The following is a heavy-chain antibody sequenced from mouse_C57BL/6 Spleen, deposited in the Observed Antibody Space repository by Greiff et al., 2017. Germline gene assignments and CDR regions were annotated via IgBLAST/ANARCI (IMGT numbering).Heavy chain of an antibody. CDR2: IYPRSGNT. CDR1: GYTFTSYG. D-gene: IGHD2-2*01. Sequence: QVQLKESGAELARPGASVKLSCKASGYTFTSYGISWVKQRTGQGLEWIGEIYPRSGNTYYNEKFKGKATLTADKSSSTAYMELRSLTSEDSAVYFCARWGVTTADYWGQGTTLTVSS. CDR3: ARWGVTTADY. J-gene: IGHJ2*01. V-gene: IGHV1-81*01.